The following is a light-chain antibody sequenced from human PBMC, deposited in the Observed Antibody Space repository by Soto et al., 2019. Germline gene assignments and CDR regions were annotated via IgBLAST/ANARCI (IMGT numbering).Light chain of an antibody. Sequence: QSVLTQPPSVSAAPGQKVTISCSGSSSNIGNNYVSWYQQLPGTAPKLLIYDSNKRPSGIPDRFSGSKSGTSATLGITGLQTGDEADYYCGTWDSSLSAVVFGGGTKVTGL. V-gene: IGLV1-51*01. CDR2: DSN. CDR3: GTWDSSLSAVV. J-gene: IGLJ2*01. CDR1: SSNIGNNY.